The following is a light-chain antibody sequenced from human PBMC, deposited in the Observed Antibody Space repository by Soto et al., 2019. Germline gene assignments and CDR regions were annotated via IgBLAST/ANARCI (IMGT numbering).Light chain of an antibody. CDR1: QSVSSTF. Sequence: EIVLTQSPGSLSLSPGERATLSCRASQSVSSTFFAWYQQRPGQAPRLLMYGASSRATGIPERFSGSGSGTDFTLTISCLEPEDFAVYYCQQFDSSVTFGQGTKVEIK. CDR2: GAS. CDR3: QQFDSSVT. J-gene: IGKJ1*01. V-gene: IGKV3-20*01.